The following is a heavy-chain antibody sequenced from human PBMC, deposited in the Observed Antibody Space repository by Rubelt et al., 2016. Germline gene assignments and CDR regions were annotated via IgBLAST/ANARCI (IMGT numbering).Heavy chain of an antibody. D-gene: IGHD2-15*01. Sequence: QLQLQESGPGLVKPSETLSLICTVSGGSITSDNYWWGWIRQPPGKGLEWVGNVYFNGRTYCNPSLMSRVTISVDTSKNQFSLKLTSVTAADTAVYYCARDTQLDAWGQGTLVTVS. CDR3: ARDTQLDA. J-gene: IGHJ5*02. V-gene: IGHV4-39*07. CDR1: GGSITSDNYW. CDR2: VYFNGRT.